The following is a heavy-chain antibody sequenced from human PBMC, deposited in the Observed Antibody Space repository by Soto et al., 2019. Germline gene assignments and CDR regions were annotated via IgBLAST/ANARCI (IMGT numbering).Heavy chain of an antibody. CDR2: IWYDGSNK. V-gene: IGHV3-33*01. CDR3: ARDGRGVYGMDV. Sequence: GGSLRLSCAASGFTFSSYGMHWVRQAPGKGLEWVAVIWYDGSNKYYADSVKGRFTISRDNSKNTLYLQMNSLRAEDTAVYYCARDGRGVYGMDVWGQGTTVTVSS. J-gene: IGHJ6*02. CDR1: GFTFSSYG.